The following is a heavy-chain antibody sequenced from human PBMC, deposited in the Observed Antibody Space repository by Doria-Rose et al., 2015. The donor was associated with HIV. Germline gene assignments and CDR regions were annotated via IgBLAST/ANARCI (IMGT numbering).Heavy chain of an antibody. CDR2: IYYSGST. Sequence: PGLVKPSQTLSRTCTVSGGSISSGGNYWSWIRQHSGKGLEWIGYIYYSGSTYYNPSLKSRVTISVDTSKNQFSLKLSSVTAADTAVYYCARWFDWFDPWGQGTLVTVSS. D-gene: IGHD3-10*01. CDR1: GGSISSGGNY. J-gene: IGHJ5*02. V-gene: IGHV4-31*03. CDR3: ARWFDWFDP.